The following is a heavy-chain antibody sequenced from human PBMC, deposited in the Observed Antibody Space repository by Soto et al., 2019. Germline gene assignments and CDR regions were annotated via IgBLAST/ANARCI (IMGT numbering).Heavy chain of an antibody. CDR2: IYYSGST. V-gene: IGHV4-59*08. J-gene: IGHJ6*02. CDR1: GGSISSYY. D-gene: IGHD5-18*01. CDR3: AGTDTAMVGHYYYGMDV. Sequence: PSETLSLTCTVSGGSISSYYWSWIRQPPGKGLEWIGYIYYSGSTNYNPSLKSRVTISVDTSKNQFSLKLSSVTAADTAVYYCAGTDTAMVGHYYYGMDVWGQWTTVTVSS.